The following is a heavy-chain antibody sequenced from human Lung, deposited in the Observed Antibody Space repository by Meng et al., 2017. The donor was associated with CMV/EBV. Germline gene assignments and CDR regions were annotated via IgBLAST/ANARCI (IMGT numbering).Heavy chain of an antibody. CDR1: GFTFDDYT. Sequence: GGSLRLXCAASGFTFDDYTLHWVRQAPGKGLEWVSFITWDGGATYYADSVKGRFTISRDNTKNSLYLQMNSLKSDDTAVYYCAKDGAAVDPAEYLHHLGQGXLVTVSS. V-gene: IGHV3-43*01. D-gene: IGHD6-13*01. CDR2: ITWDGGAT. CDR3: AKDGAAVDPAEYLHH. J-gene: IGHJ1*01.